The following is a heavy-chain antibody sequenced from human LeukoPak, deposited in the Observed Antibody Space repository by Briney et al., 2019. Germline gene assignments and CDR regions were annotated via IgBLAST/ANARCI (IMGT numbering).Heavy chain of an antibody. V-gene: IGHV4-39*01. CDR3: ASRVYGLGSFNY. J-gene: IGHJ4*01. CDR2: IYNSGTT. Sequence: SETLSLTCTVSGDSISSTSYYWDWIRQPPGKGLEWIGSIYNSGTTYYNPSLKSRVTISVDTSKNQFSLKVSSVTAADTAVYYCASRVYGLGSFNYWGQGTLVIVSS. D-gene: IGHD3-10*01. CDR1: GDSISSTSYY.